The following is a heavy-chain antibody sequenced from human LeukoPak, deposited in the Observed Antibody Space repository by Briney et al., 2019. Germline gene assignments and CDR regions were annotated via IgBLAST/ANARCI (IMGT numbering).Heavy chain of an antibody. J-gene: IGHJ6*02. D-gene: IGHD6-19*01. CDR2: ISGSGGST. V-gene: IGHV3-23*01. CDR1: GFTFSSYA. CDR3: AKSPTSSGWSFYYYYGMDV. Sequence: GGSLRLSCAASGFTFSSYAMSWVRQAPGKGLERVSAISGSGGSTYYADSVKGRFTISRDNSKNTLYLQMNSLRAEDTAVYYCAKSPTSSGWSFYYYYGMDVWGQGTTVTVSS.